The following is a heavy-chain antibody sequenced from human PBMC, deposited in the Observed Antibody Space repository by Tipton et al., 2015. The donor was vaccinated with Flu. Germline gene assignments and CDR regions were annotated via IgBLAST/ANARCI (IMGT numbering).Heavy chain of an antibody. CDR1: EFTFRSYS. V-gene: IGHV3-30*04. J-gene: IGHJ4*02. Sequence: RSLRLSCAASEFTFRSYSMHWVRQAPGKGLEWVAVISYDGSNEYYADSVKGRFTISRDNSKNTLYLQMNSLGVEDAALYSRARDGGVWGWGYYFDYWGQGTLVTVPS. CDR2: ISYDGSNE. D-gene: IGHD7-27*01. CDR3: ARDGGVWGWGYYFDY.